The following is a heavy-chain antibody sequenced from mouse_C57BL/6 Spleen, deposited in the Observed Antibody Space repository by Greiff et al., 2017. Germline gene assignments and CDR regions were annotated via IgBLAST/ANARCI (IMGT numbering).Heavy chain of an antibody. Sequence: QVQLQQSGAELVMPGASVKLSCKASGYTFTSYWMHWVRQRPGQGLEWIGEIDPSDSYTNYNQKFKGKSTLTVDKSSSTAYMQLSSLTSEDSAVYYCARTTTVVGYFDVWGTGTTVTVSS. V-gene: IGHV1-69*01. D-gene: IGHD1-1*01. J-gene: IGHJ1*03. CDR2: IDPSDSYT. CDR3: ARTTTVVGYFDV. CDR1: GYTFTSYW.